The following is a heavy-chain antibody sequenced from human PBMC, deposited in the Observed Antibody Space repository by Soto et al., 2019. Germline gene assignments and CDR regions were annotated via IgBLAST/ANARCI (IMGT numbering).Heavy chain of an antibody. J-gene: IGHJ4*02. CDR1: GFTFSSYA. Sequence: GGSLRLSCAASGFTFSSYAMSWVRQAPGKGLEWVSAISGSGGSTYYADSVKGRFTISRDNSKNTLYLQMNSLRAEDTAVYYCAKDRVTMIVVVITTLGYWGQGTLVTVSS. V-gene: IGHV3-23*01. D-gene: IGHD3-22*01. CDR3: AKDRVTMIVVVITTLGY. CDR2: ISGSGGST.